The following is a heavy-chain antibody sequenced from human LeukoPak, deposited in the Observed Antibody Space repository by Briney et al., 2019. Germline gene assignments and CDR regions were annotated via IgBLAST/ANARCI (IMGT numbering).Heavy chain of an antibody. CDR1: GASIDRTGYY. J-gene: IGHJ3*02. Sequence: SDTLSLTCTVSGASIDRTGYYWNWIRQHPGKGLEWIADIHYSGSTNYNPSLKSRVTMSVDTSKNQFSLKLSSVTAADTAVYYCARDLAQNLFDAFDIWGQGTMVTVSS. D-gene: IGHD3-3*02. CDR2: IHYSGST. CDR3: ARDLAQNLFDAFDI. V-gene: IGHV4-61*08.